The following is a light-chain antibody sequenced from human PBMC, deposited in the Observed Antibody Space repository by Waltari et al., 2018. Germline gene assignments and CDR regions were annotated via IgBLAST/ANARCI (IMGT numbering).Light chain of an antibody. V-gene: IGKV3-20*01. CDR2: DAS. CDR1: QSVSRT. J-gene: IGKJ1*01. CDR3: QKYGRLPAT. Sequence: EIVLTQSPGTLSFSPGERPTLPCRASQSVSRTLAWYQQKPGQAPRLLIYDASTRATGIADRFSGSGSGTDFSLTISRLEPEDFAVYYCQKYGRLPATFGQGTKVEIK.